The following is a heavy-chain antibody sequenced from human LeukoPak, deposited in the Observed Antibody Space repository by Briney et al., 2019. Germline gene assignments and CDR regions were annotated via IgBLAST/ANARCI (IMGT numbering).Heavy chain of an antibody. CDR1: GFTFSSYR. D-gene: IGHD3-22*01. V-gene: IGHV3-23*01. Sequence: GGSLRLSCAASGFTFSSYRMNWVRQAPGKGLEWVSAISDSGISTYYADSVKGRFTISRDNSKNTLYLQMNSLRAEDTAVYYCAKDQTYYYDSSGYWGGQGTLVTVSS. CDR2: ISDSGIST. J-gene: IGHJ4*02. CDR3: AKDQTYYYDSSGYW.